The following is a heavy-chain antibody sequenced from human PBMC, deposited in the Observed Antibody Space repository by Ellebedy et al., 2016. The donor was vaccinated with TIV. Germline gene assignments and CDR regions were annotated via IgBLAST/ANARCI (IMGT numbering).Heavy chain of an antibody. CDR3: ARVDRVSHAMDV. J-gene: IGHJ6*02. CDR1: GFTLSNSG. Sequence: GESLKISCAASGFTLSNSGMTWVRQAPGKGLEWVSCISISGTTLYYADPVRGRFTISRDNAKNSLYLRMNSLRADDTAMYYCARVDRVSHAMDVWGQGTPVTVSS. V-gene: IGHV3-48*01. D-gene: IGHD1-14*01. CDR2: ISISGTTL.